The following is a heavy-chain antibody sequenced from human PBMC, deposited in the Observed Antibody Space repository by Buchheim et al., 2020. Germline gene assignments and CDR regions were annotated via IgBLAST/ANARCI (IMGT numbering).Heavy chain of an antibody. J-gene: IGHJ4*02. CDR2: VWYDGSNK. V-gene: IGHV3-33*01. Sequence: QVQLVESGGGVVQPGSSLTLSCAASGFAFGSYGMHWVRQAPGRGLEWVAVVWYDGSNKYYADSVKGRFTISRANSKNTLYLQMNSLRGEDTAVYYCASAGTTAPFDYWGQGTL. D-gene: IGHD1-7*01. CDR1: GFAFGSYG. CDR3: ASAGTTAPFDY.